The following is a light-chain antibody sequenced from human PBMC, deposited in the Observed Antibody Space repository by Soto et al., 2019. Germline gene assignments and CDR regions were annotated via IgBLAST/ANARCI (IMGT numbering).Light chain of an antibody. V-gene: IGKV1-6*01. CDR2: GTS. CDR3: LQDYSYPRT. CDR1: XXXXTE. J-gene: IGKJ1*01. Sequence: AIQMTQXXSXXSXXVXXXXXXXXXXXXXXXTELGWYQQRPGKAPKLLIYGTSNLQSGVPSRFSGSGSGTDFTLTINGLQPEDFATYYCLQDYSYPRTFGQGTKVDVK.